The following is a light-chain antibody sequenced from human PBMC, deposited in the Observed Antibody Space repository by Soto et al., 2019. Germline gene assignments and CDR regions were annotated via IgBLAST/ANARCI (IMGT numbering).Light chain of an antibody. Sequence: EIVMTQSPATLSVSPVERATLSCRASQSVSRNLAWYQQKPGQAPRLLIYDASTRATGIPARFSGSGSGTEFTLTISSLQSEDFAVYYCQQYNKWPLFGPGTKVDIK. CDR3: QQYNKWPL. V-gene: IGKV3-15*01. J-gene: IGKJ3*01. CDR1: QSVSRN. CDR2: DAS.